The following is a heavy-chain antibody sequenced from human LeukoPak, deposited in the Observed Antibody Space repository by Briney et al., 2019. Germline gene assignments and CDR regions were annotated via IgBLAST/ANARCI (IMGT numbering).Heavy chain of an antibody. CDR3: ARFIAAKTNWFDP. D-gene: IGHD2-15*01. V-gene: IGHV3-7*05. J-gene: IGHJ5*02. CDR2: IKPDGSEK. Sequence: GGSLRLSCAASGFTFSNYWMTWVRQAPGKGLEWVANIKPDGSEKYYVGSVKGRFTISRDNAKNSLYLQMNSLRAEDTAVYFCARFIAAKTNWFDPWGQGTLVTVSS. CDR1: GFTFSNYW.